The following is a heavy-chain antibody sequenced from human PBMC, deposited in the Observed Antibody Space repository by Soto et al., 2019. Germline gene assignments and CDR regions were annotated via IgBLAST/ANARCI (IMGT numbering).Heavy chain of an antibody. V-gene: IGHV3-7*01. CDR2: IKQDASEK. CDR3: ARVAYGNGWIFDY. J-gene: IGHJ4*01. D-gene: IGHD6-19*01. Sequence: GGSLRLSCAASGFTFSSYLMSWVRQSPGKGLEWVANIKQDASEKYYVDSVKGRFTLSRDNAKNSLQLQMSSLRAEDTAIYFCARVAYGNGWIFDYWGQGTLVTVSS. CDR1: GFTFSSYL.